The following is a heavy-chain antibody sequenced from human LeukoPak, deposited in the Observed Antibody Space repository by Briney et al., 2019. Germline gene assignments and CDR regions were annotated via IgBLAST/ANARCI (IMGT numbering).Heavy chain of an antibody. V-gene: IGHV5-10-1*01. J-gene: IGHJ5*02. D-gene: IGHD2-2*01. CDR1: GYSFTSYW. CDR3: ARRGVVVPAAADWLDP. Sequence: GESLRISCKGSGYSFTSYWISWVRQMPGKGLEWMGRIDPSDSYTNYSPSFQGHVTISADKSISTAYLQWSSLKASDTAMYYCARRGVVVPAAADWLDPWGQGTLVTVSS. CDR2: IDPSDSYT.